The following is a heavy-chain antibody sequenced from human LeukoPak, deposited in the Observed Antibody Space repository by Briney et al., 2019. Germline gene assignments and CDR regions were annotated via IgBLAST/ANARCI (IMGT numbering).Heavy chain of an antibody. D-gene: IGHD6-19*01. CDR1: GFTFSSYS. CDR2: ITGDGTNI. Sequence: QPGGSLRLSCAASGFTFSSYSMNWVRQAPGKGLVWVSRITGDGTNIIYADSVKGRFTISRDNAKNTLYLQMNSLRAGDTAVYYCAADRGGWSYWGQGTLVTVSS. V-gene: IGHV3-74*01. CDR3: AADRGGWSY. J-gene: IGHJ4*02.